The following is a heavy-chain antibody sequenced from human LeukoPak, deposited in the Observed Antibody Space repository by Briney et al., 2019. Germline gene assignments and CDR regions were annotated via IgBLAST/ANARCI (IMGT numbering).Heavy chain of an antibody. V-gene: IGHV1-2*06. CDR3: ARDSSSSLFDYYYYYMDV. D-gene: IGHD6-6*01. Sequence: ASVKVYCKASGYTFTGYYMHWVRQAPGQGLEWMGRINPNSGGTNYAQKFQGRVTMTRDTSISTAYMELSRLRSGDTAVYYCARDSSSSLFDYYYYYMDVWGKGTTVTVSS. J-gene: IGHJ6*03. CDR2: INPNSGGT. CDR1: GYTFTGYY.